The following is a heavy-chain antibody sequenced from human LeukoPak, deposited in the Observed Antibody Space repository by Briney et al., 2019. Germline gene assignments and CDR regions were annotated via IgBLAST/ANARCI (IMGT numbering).Heavy chain of an antibody. V-gene: IGHV3-30*18. CDR1: GFTFSSYG. CDR2: TSYDGSKK. CDR3: AKRGYDYDSSGYFIDY. J-gene: IGHJ4*02. Sequence: GGSLRLSCAASGFTFSSYGMHWVRQTPGKGPEWVAVTSYDGSKKYYADSVKGRFTISRDNSKNTLYLQMNSLRADDTAVYYCAKRGYDYDSSGYFIDYWGQGTLVTVSS. D-gene: IGHD3-22*01.